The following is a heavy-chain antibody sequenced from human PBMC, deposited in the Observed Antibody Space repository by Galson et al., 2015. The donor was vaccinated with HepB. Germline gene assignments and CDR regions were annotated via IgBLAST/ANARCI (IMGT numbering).Heavy chain of an antibody. Sequence: QSGAEVKKPGESLKISCKGSGYSFTSYWIGWVRQMPGKGLEWMGIIYPGDSDTRYSPSFQGQVTISADKSISTAYLQWSSLKASDTAMYYCARHRRMIGGDDYYYGMDVWGQGTTVTVSS. CDR3: ARHRRMIGGDDYYYGMDV. CDR1: GYSFTSYW. V-gene: IGHV5-51*01. J-gene: IGHJ6*02. D-gene: IGHD3-22*01. CDR2: IYPGDSDT.